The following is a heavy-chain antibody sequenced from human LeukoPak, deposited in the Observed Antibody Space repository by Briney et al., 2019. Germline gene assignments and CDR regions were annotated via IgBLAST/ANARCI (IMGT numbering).Heavy chain of an antibody. J-gene: IGHJ4*02. D-gene: IGHD2-15*01. CDR2: ISGSGGST. CDR1: GFTFSSYA. V-gene: IGHV3-23*01. Sequence: PGGSLRLSCAASGFTFSSYAMSWVRQAPGKGLEWVSAISGSGGSTYYADSVKGRFTISRDNSKNTLYLQMNSLGAEDTAVYYCAKDRLYCSGGSCPEYYFDYWGQGTLVTVSS. CDR3: AKDRLYCSGGSCPEYYFDY.